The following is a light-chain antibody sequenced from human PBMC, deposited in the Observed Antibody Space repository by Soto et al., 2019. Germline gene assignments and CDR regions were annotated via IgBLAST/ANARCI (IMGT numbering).Light chain of an antibody. CDR3: NSYTSSGTVV. CDR2: DV. V-gene: IGLV2-14*01. J-gene: IGLJ3*02. Sequence: QSVLTQPASVSGWPGQSITIYCTGTSSDVGGSIYVSWYQLSPGKAPKLLIYDVDRPSGVSNRFSGSKSGNTASLTISGLHAEDEADYYCNSYTSSGTVVFGGGTKLTVL. CDR1: SSDVGGSIY.